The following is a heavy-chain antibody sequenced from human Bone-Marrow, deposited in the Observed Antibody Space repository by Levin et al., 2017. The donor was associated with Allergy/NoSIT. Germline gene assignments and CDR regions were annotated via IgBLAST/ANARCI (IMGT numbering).Heavy chain of an antibody. CDR3: ARPSGVMNLVRGVLGF. D-gene: IGHD3-10*01. Sequence: ASVKVSCKTSNYTFTDFAISWVRQAPGQGLEWMGWVSTYNGNANYAKNLKGRVTKTTDTSTSTVNMELRSVTSDDTGIYYGARPSGVMNLVRGVLGFWGQGTLISVYS. CDR2: VSTYNGNA. J-gene: IGHJ4*02. V-gene: IGHV1-18*01. CDR1: NYTFTDFA.